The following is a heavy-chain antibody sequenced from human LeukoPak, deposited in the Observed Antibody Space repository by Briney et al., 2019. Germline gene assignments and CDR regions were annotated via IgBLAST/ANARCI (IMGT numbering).Heavy chain of an antibody. CDR1: GGSISSYY. CDR3: ARDGVVPAATGWFDP. CDR2: IYHSGST. V-gene: IGHV4-59*12. Sequence: SETLSLTCTVSGGSISSYYWSWIRQPPGKGLEWIGYIYHSGSTYYNPSLKSRVTISVDRSKNQFSLKLSSVTAADTAVYYCARDGVVPAATGWFDPWGQGTLVTVSS. J-gene: IGHJ5*02. D-gene: IGHD2-2*01.